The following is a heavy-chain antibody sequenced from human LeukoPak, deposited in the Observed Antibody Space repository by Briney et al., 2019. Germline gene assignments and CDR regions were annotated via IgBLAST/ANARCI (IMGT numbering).Heavy chain of an antibody. Sequence: SETLSLTCAVYGGSFSGYYWSWIRQPPGKGLEWIGEINHSGSTNYNPSLKSRVTISVDTSKNQFSLKLSSVTAADTAVYYCARELYDFWSGYQGYWGQGTLVTVSS. J-gene: IGHJ4*02. CDR2: INHSGST. D-gene: IGHD3-3*01. CDR1: GGSFSGYY. V-gene: IGHV4-34*01. CDR3: ARELYDFWSGYQGY.